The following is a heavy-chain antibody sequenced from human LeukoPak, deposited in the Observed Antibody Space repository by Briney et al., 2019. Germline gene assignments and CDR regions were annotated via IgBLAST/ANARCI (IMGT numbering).Heavy chain of an antibody. V-gene: IGHV4-59*01. D-gene: IGHD4-23*01. CDR2: IYYSGST. CDR3: ARNGGDDWFDP. Sequence: SETLSLTCTVSGGSISSYYWSWIRQPPGKGLEWSGHIYYSGSTNYNPSLKSRVTIPVDTSKNQFSLKLSSVTAADTAVYYCARNGGDDWFDPWGQGTLVTVSS. J-gene: IGHJ5*02. CDR1: GGSISSYY.